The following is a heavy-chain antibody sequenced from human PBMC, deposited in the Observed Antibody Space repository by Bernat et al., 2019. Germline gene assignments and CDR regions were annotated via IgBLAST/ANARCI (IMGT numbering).Heavy chain of an antibody. V-gene: IGHV3-33*01. J-gene: IGHJ3*02. CDR1: GLTFSSYG. CDR2: LWYDGSNK. CDR3: ARGGTAAGTRVVAFDI. Sequence: QVQLVESGGGVVQPGRSLRLSCASSGLTFSSYGMHWVRQAPGKGLGWVAVLWYDGSNKYYADSVKGRFTISRDNSKNTLYLQMNSLRAEDTAVYYCARGGTAAGTRVVAFDIWGQGTMVTVSS. D-gene: IGHD6-13*01.